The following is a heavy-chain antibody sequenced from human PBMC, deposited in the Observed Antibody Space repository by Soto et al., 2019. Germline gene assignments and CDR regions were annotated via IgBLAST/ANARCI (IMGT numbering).Heavy chain of an antibody. CDR3: ARREGLYGDAAYL. Sequence: SETLSLTCAVYGGSFSGYYWSWIRQPPGKGLEWIGEINHSGSTNYNPSLKSRVTISVDTSKNQFSLKLSSVTAADTAVYYCARREGLYGDAAYLWGQGTLVTCSS. D-gene: IGHD4-17*01. CDR1: GGSFSGYY. CDR2: INHSGST. J-gene: IGHJ1*01. V-gene: IGHV4-34*01.